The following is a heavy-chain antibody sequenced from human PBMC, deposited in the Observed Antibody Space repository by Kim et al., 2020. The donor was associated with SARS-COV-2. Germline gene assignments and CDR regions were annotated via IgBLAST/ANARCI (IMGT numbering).Heavy chain of an antibody. Sequence: GGGVVQPGRFLRLSCAASGFTFSSYAMHWVRQAPGKGLEWVAVISYDGSNKYYVDSVKGRFTISRDNSKNTLYLQMNSLRAEDTAVYYCASPPLNSYGNAFDIWGQGTMVTVSS. CDR2: ISYDGSNK. CDR3: ASPPLNSYGNAFDI. CDR1: GFTFSSYA. D-gene: IGHD5-18*01. V-gene: IGHV3-30*04. J-gene: IGHJ3*02.